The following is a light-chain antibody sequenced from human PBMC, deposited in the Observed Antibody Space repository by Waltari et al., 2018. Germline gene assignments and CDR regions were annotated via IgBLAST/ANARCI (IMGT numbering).Light chain of an antibody. Sequence: QSALTQPASVSGSPGQSITISCTGTSSDVGAYDHVSWFQQHPGKAPKLITFGVVNRPSGVAKRLPGAKSANTASLTRSGLQAEDEADYVCYSYTGSSTPWVFGTGTKVTVL. CDR3: YSYTGSSTPWV. CDR2: GVV. J-gene: IGLJ1*01. V-gene: IGLV2-14*01. CDR1: SSDVGAYDH.